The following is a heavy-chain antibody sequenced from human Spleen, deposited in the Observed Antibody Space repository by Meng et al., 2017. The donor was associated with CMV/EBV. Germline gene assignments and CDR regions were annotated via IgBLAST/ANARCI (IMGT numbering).Heavy chain of an antibody. J-gene: IGHJ4*02. Sequence: LSLTCAASGFTFDDYAMHWVRQAPGKGLEWVSGISWNSGSIGYADSVKGRFTISRDNAKKSLDLQMNSLRLEDTAVYYCARGLFLEWFLDYWGQGTVVTVSS. CDR3: ARGLFLEWFLDY. V-gene: IGHV3-9*01. CDR1: GFTFDDYA. D-gene: IGHD3-3*01. CDR2: ISWNSGSI.